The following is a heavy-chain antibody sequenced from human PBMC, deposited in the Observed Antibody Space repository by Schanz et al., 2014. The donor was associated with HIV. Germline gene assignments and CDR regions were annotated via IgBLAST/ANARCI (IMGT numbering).Heavy chain of an antibody. CDR3: AREYSTWDRHFDY. CDR2: ISAHNGDT. V-gene: IGHV1-18*01. Sequence: QVQLVQSGAEVKKPGSSVKVSCKASGYSFTNFDVSWVRQAPGQGLEWMGWISAHNGDTNYAQKFQGRSTLTTDSPTNTAYLELRSLTSDDTAVYYCAREYSTWDRHFDYWGQGTLVTVSS. CDR1: GYSFTNFD. D-gene: IGHD5-18*01. J-gene: IGHJ4*02.